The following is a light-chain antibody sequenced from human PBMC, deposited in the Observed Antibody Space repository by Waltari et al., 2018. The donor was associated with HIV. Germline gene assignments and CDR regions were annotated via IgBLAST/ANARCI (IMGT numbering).Light chain of an antibody. CDR1: YYTIGRTP. CDR2: GRF. J-gene: IGLJ1*01. CDR3: AAWDDSLHGYV. V-gene: IGLV1-44*01. Sequence: QSVLTHPPSPSGTPGQRVPLSCSGNYYTIGRTPETWSQQLPGTAPKLLIFGRFQRPSGVPDRFSGSKSGTSASLAISGLHAEDEGDYYCAAWDDSLHGYVFATGTKVTVL.